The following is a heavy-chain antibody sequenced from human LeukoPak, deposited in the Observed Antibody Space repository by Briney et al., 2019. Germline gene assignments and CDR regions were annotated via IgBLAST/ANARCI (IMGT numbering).Heavy chain of an antibody. J-gene: IGHJ5*02. CDR3: AGPYYGWGTNGFDP. CDR2: IYYSGST. D-gene: IGHD3-10*01. Sequence: SETLSLTCTVSGGSISSSSYYWGWIRQPPGKGLEWIGSIYYSGSTYYNPSLKSRVTISVDTSKNQFSLKLSSVTAADTAVYYWAGPYYGWGTNGFDPGAREPWSPSPQ. V-gene: IGHV4-39*07. CDR1: GGSISSSSYY.